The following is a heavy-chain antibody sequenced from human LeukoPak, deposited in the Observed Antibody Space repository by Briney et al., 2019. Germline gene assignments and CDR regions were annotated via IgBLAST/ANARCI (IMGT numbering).Heavy chain of an antibody. D-gene: IGHD6-19*01. Sequence: SETLSLTCTVSGGSISSSSYYWGWIRQPPGKGLEWIGSIYYSGSTYYNPSLKSRVTISVDTSKNQFSLKLSSVSAADTAVYYCARNQAVAANRGAFDIWGQGTMVTVSS. CDR3: ARNQAVAANRGAFDI. V-gene: IGHV4-39*01. CDR2: IYYSGST. J-gene: IGHJ3*02. CDR1: GGSISSSSYY.